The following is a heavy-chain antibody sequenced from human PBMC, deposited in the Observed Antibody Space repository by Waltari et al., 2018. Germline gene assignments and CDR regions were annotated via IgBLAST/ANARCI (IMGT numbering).Heavy chain of an antibody. V-gene: IGHV5-51*07. Sequence: EVQVVQSGAEVKKPGESLKISCEGSGYSFTTTWIGWVHQMPGKGLEWMGIIYPGDSDTRYSPSFQGQVTISADKSINTAYLQWSTLKASDTAMYYCVVGSSFDYWGQGTLVTVSS. CDR2: IYPGDSDT. J-gene: IGHJ4*02. D-gene: IGHD3-10*01. CDR3: VVGSSFDY. CDR1: GYSFTTTW.